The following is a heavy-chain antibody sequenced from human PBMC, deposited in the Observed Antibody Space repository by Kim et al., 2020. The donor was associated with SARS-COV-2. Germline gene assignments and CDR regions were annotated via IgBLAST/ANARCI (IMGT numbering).Heavy chain of an antibody. J-gene: IGHJ6*02. CDR2: ISAYNGNT. V-gene: IGHV1-18*01. CDR1: GYTFTSYG. CDR3: ARVFTLFWSAPIDV. D-gene: IGHD3-3*01. Sequence: ASVKVSCKASGYTFTSYGISWVRQAPGQGLEWMGWISAYNGNTNYAQKLQGRVTMTTDTSTSTAYMELRSLRSDDTAVYYCARVFTLFWSAPIDVWGQGTTVTVSS.